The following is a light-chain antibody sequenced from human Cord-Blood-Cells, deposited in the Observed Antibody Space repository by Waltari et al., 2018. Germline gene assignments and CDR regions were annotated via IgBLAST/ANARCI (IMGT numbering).Light chain of an antibody. V-gene: IGLV3-1*01. CDR3: QAWDSSTDVV. CDR1: KLGDKY. J-gene: IGLJ2*01. CDR2: QDS. Sequence: SYELTQPPSVSVSPGQTASITCSGDKLGDKYACWYQQKPGQSPVLVIYQDSKRPSGIPGRFSGSNSGNTATLTIIGTQAMDEADYYCQAWDSSTDVVFGGGTKLTVL.